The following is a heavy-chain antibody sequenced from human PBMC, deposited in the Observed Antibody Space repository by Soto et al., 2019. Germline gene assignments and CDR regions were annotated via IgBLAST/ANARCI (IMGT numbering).Heavy chain of an antibody. CDR2: INGDGSIT. J-gene: IGHJ4*02. CDR1: GFTFRNYW. Sequence: EVQLVESGGGLGQPGGSLRLSCAASGFTFRNYWMYWVRQAPGKGLVWVSHINGDGSITAYADSVRGRFTISRDDAKNTLFLQMNNLRPEDTAVYYCVRGGNYVWGSYQDWGQGTLVTVSS. D-gene: IGHD3-16*02. V-gene: IGHV3-74*01. CDR3: VRGGNYVWGSYQD.